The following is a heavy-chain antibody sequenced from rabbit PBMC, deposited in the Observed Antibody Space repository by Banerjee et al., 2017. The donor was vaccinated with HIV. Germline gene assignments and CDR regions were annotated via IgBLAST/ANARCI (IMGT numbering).Heavy chain of an antibody. CDR1: GFSFSSSYY. Sequence: QEQLEESGGDLVKPEGSLTLTCTASGFSFSSSYYMCWVRQAPGKGLEWIACIYTGSSGSTYYASWAKGRFTISNASSTTMTLQVTSLTAADTASYFCARDLAGVIGWNFGLWGQGTLVTVS. D-gene: IGHD4-1*01. CDR3: ARDLAGVIGWNFGL. CDR2: IYTGSSGST. J-gene: IGHJ3*01. V-gene: IGHV1S45*01.